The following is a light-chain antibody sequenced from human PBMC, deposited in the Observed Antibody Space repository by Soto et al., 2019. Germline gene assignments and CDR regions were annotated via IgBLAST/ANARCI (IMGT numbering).Light chain of an antibody. V-gene: IGLV2-14*01. CDR3: SSYTSSSTVV. CDR1: SSDVGGYNY. J-gene: IGLJ2*01. CDR2: DVS. Sequence: QSARTQPASVSGSPGQSITISCTGTSSDVGGYNYVSWYQQHPGKAPKLMIYDVSNRTSGVSNRITGSKSGNTASLTISGLQAEDEADYYCSSYTSSSTVVFGGGTKLTVL.